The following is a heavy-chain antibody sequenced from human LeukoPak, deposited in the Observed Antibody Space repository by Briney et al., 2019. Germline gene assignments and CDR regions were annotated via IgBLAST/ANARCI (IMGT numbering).Heavy chain of an antibody. D-gene: IGHD3-10*01. V-gene: IGHV3-7*03. CDR3: AKSPVLLWFGELLLLPVYFDY. CDR2: IKQDGSEK. CDR1: GFTFSSYW. J-gene: IGHJ4*02. Sequence: GGSLRLSCAASGFTFSSYWMSWVRQAPGKGLEWVANIKQDGSEKYYVDSVKGRFTISRDNSKNTLYLQMNSLRAEDTAVYYCAKSPVLLWFGELLLLPVYFDYWGQGTLVTVSS.